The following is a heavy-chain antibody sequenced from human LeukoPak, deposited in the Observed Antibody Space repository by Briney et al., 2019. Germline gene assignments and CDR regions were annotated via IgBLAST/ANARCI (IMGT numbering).Heavy chain of an antibody. J-gene: IGHJ4*02. Sequence: GGSLRLSCSASGFTFSSYAMHWVRQAPGKGLEYVSVISSNGGSTYYADSVKGRFTISRDNAKNSLYLQMNSLRAEDTALYYCAREDPDSSGWSFDYWGQGTLVTVSS. CDR2: ISSNGGST. CDR3: AREDPDSSGWSFDY. V-gene: IGHV3-64*04. CDR1: GFTFSSYA. D-gene: IGHD6-19*01.